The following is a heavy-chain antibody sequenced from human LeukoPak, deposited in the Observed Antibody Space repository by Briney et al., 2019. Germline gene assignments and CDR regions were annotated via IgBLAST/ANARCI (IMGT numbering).Heavy chain of an antibody. D-gene: IGHD6-13*01. CDR1: GGSISSYY. Sequence: SETLSPTCTVSGGSISSYYWSWIRQPAGKGLEWIGRIYTSGSTNYNPSLKSRVTMSVDTSKNQFSLKLSSVTAADTAVYYCATDSSSNPYRYWGQGTLVTVSS. V-gene: IGHV4-4*07. J-gene: IGHJ4*02. CDR2: IYTSGST. CDR3: ATDSSSNPYRY.